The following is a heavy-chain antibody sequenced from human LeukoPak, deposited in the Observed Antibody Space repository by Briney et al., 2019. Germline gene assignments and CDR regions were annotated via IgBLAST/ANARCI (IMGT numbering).Heavy chain of an antibody. CDR3: ARGGYCGGTSCYLDF. D-gene: IGHD2-2*01. V-gene: IGHV1-46*01. Sequence: ASVKVSCKASGYTFTSYYIHWVRQAPGQGLEWMGIINPIGGTTDYAQKFQGRVTMTRDTSTSTVYMELSSLRSEDTAVYYCARGGYCGGTSCYLDFWGQGTVVTVSS. CDR2: INPIGGTT. CDR1: GYTFTSYY. J-gene: IGHJ4*02.